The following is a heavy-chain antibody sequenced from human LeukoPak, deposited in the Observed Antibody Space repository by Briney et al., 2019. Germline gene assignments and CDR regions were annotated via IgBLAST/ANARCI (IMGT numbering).Heavy chain of an antibody. V-gene: IGHV3-48*03. CDR2: ISSSGSTI. CDR1: GFTFSSYE. D-gene: IGHD1-26*01. CDR3: AKDGGTHFDH. Sequence: GGSLRLSCAASGFTFSSYEMNWVRQAPGKGLEWVSYISSSGSTIYYADSVKGRFTITRDNSQNSLTLHMNTLRADDTAVYYCAKDGGTHFDHWGQGTLVTVSS. J-gene: IGHJ4*02.